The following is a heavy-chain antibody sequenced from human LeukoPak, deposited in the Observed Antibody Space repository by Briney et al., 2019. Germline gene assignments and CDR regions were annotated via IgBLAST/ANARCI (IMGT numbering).Heavy chain of an antibody. CDR3: ARGSRNYYDTSGYYPA. V-gene: IGHV3-11*01. CDR2: ISSSGTTI. CDR1: GFTFSDYY. J-gene: IGHJ4*02. Sequence: TGGSLRLSCAASGFTFSDYYMSWIRQAPGKGLEWVSFISSSGTTIHYADSVKGRFTISRDNAKNSLYLQMNSLRAEDTAIYYCARGSRNYYDTSGYYPAWGQGTLVTVSS. D-gene: IGHD3-22*01.